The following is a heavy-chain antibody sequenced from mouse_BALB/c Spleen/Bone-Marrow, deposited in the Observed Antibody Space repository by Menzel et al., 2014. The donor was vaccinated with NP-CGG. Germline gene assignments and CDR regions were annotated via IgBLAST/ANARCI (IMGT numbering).Heavy chain of an antibody. D-gene: IGHD2-10*02. Sequence: VQLQESGAELVNLGASVKLSCKASGYTFTTYDLYWVKQRPGQGLEWIGDINPSNGATNFNERFKSKATLTIDKSSSTAYMQLSSLTSEDSAVYYCTRGGYGNGFDYWGQGTALTVSS. V-gene: IGHV1S16*01. CDR1: GYTFTTYD. CDR2: INPSNGAT. CDR3: TRGGYGNGFDY. J-gene: IGHJ2*01.